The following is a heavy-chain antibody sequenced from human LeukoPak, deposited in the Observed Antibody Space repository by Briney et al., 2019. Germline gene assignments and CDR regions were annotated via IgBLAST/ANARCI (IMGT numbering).Heavy chain of an antibody. Sequence: GGSLRLSCVASGFTFSSYAMSWVRQAPGKGLGWVSAIRESGGSTHYADSVKGRFTISRDNSKNTLYLQMNSLRAEDTAVYYCAKTKPYGTTWYGGIDWGQGALVTVSS. D-gene: IGHD6-13*01. V-gene: IGHV3-23*01. CDR3: AKTKPYGTTWYGGID. CDR2: IRESGGST. CDR1: GFTFSSYA. J-gene: IGHJ4*02.